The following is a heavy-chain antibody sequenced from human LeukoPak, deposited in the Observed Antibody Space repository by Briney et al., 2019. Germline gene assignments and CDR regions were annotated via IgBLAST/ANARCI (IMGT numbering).Heavy chain of an antibody. CDR3: ARDTCSSTSCYSGVDY. J-gene: IGHJ4*02. CDR2: IYSGGST. CDR1: GFTVSSNY. D-gene: IGHD2-2*01. V-gene: IGHV3-66*01. Sequence: GSLRLSCAASGFTVSSNYMSWVRQAPGKGLEWVSVIYSGGSTYYADSVKGRFTISRDNSKNTLYLQMNSLRAEDTAVYYCARDTCSSTSCYSGVDYWGQGTLVTVSS.